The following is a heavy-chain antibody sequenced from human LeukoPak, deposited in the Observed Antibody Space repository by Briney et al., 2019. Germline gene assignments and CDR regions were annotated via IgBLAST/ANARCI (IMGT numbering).Heavy chain of an antibody. Sequence: SETLSLTCAVYGGSLSGYYWSWIRQPPGKGLEWIGEINHSGSTNYNPSLKSRVTISVDTSKNQFSLKLSSVTAADTAVYYCARDFNDAFDIWGQGTMVTVSS. J-gene: IGHJ3*02. CDR3: ARDFNDAFDI. V-gene: IGHV4-34*09. CDR2: INHSGST. CDR1: GGSLSGYY.